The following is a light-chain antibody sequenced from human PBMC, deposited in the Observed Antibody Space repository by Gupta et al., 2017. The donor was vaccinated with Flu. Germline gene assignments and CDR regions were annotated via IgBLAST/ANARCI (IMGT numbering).Light chain of an antibody. CDR1: QSVSSN. Sequence: EIVMTQSPVTLSVSPGERATLSCRASQSVSSNLAWYQQKPGQAPRLLIYGASTRATGIPARFSGSGSGTEFTLTISSLQSEDFAVYYCQQYDNWSPFTFGHGTQVDIK. CDR2: GAS. CDR3: QQYDNWSPFT. J-gene: IGKJ3*01. V-gene: IGKV3-15*01.